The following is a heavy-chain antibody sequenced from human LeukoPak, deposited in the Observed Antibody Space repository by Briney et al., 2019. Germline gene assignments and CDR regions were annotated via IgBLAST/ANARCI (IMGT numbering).Heavy chain of an antibody. J-gene: IGHJ4*02. CDR2: IWYDGSNK. CDR1: GFTFSTYG. D-gene: IGHD2-2*01. Sequence: PGRSLRLSCAASGFTFSTYGMHWVRQAPGKGLQWVAVIWYDGSNKEYADSVKGRFTISRDNSKNPLYLQMNSLRAEDTAVYYCARSRYCSSTSCYGFLDYWGQGTLVTVSS. CDR3: ARSRYCSSTSCYGFLDY. V-gene: IGHV3-33*01.